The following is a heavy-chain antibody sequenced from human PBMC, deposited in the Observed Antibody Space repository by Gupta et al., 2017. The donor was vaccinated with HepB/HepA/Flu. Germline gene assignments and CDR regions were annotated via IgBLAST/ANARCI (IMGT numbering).Heavy chain of an antibody. V-gene: IGHV4-4*07. CDR1: GGSISSYY. CDR3: ARDRGWELLRGVSYYMDV. D-gene: IGHD1-26*01. J-gene: IGHJ6*03. CDR2: IYTSGST. Sequence: QVQLQESGPGLVKPSETLSLTCTVSGGSISSYYWSWIRQPAGKGLEWIGRIYTSGSTNYNPSLKSRVTMSVDTSKNQFSLKLSSVTAADTAVYYCARDRGWELLRGVSYYMDVWGKGTTVTVSS.